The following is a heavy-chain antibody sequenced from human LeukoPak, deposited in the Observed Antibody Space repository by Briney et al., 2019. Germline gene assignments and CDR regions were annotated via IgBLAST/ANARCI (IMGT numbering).Heavy chain of an antibody. J-gene: IGHJ5*02. Sequence: SETLSLTCTVSGGSISSYYWSWIRQPPGKGLEWIGYIYYSGSTNYNPSLKSRVTISVDTFKNQFSLKLSSVTAADTAVYYCARDQGGSYLASWFDPWGQGTLVTVSS. CDR1: GGSISSYY. CDR2: IYYSGST. V-gene: IGHV4-59*01. D-gene: IGHD1-26*01. CDR3: ARDQGGSYLASWFDP.